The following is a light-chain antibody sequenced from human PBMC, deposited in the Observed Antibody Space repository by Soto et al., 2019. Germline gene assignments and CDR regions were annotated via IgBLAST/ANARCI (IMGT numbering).Light chain of an antibody. CDR2: GAT. J-gene: IGKJ1*01. Sequence: DIALTQSPGTLSLSPGDRAILSCRASQSVNSGSLAWYQQRPGQAPRLLIYGATIRATGIPDKFSGSGSGTDFTLTISRLEPEDFAXYYXQQYGSSVRTFGQGTKVEIK. V-gene: IGKV3-20*01. CDR3: QQYGSSVRT. CDR1: QSVNSGS.